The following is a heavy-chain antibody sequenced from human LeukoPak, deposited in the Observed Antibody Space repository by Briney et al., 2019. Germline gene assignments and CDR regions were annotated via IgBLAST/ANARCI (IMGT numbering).Heavy chain of an antibody. Sequence: ASVKVSCKASGYTFTSYAMNWVRQAPGQGLEWMGWINTNTGNPTYAQGFTGRFVFSLDTSVSTAYLQISSLKAEDTAVSYCARGYYYDSSGYYRYYYGMDVWGQGTTVTVSS. V-gene: IGHV7-4-1*02. CDR3: ARGYYYDSSGYYRYYYGMDV. D-gene: IGHD3-22*01. CDR1: GYTFTSYA. J-gene: IGHJ6*02. CDR2: INTNTGNP.